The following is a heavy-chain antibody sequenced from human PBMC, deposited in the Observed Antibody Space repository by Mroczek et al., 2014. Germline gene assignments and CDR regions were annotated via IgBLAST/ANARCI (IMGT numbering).Heavy chain of an antibody. CDR2: IYYSGST. V-gene: IGHV4-39*07. CDR1: GGSISSSSYY. CDR3: AGLVGATPVDNYYYFDY. J-gene: IGHJ4*02. Sequence: QVQLQQWGPGLVKPSGTLSLTCTVSGGSISSSSYYWGWIRQPPGKGLEWIGSIYYSGSTNYNPSLKSRVTISVDTSKNQFSLKLSSVTAADTAVYYCAGLVGATPVDNYYYFDYWGQGTLVTVSS. D-gene: IGHD1-26*01.